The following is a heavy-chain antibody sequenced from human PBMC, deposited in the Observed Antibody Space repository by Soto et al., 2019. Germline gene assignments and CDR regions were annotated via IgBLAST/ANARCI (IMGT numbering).Heavy chain of an antibody. J-gene: IGHJ6*03. CDR3: AREVVLGVAPAAITDYYYYMDV. V-gene: IGHV1-8*01. CDR1: GYTFTSYD. Sequence: ASVKVSCKASGYTFTSYDINWVRQATGQGLEWMGWMNPNSGNTGYAQKFQGRVTMTRNTSISTAYMELSSLRSEDTAVYYCAREVVLGVAPAAITDYYYYMDVWGKGTTVTVSS. CDR2: MNPNSGNT. D-gene: IGHD2-2*01.